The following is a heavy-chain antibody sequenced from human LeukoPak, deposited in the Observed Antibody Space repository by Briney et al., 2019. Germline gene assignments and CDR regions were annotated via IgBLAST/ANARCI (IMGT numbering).Heavy chain of an antibody. CDR2: IWYDGSIK. J-gene: IGHJ6*02. Sequence: GGSLRLSCAASGFTFSTYGMHWVRQAPGKGLEWVAVIWYDGSIKKYADSVKGRFTFSRDNSKSTLYLQMNSLRAEDTAVYYCARGGCTGGICYSPYYYALDVWGQGTTVTVSS. CDR3: ARGGCTGGICYSPYYYALDV. D-gene: IGHD2-15*01. V-gene: IGHV3-33*01. CDR1: GFTFSTYG.